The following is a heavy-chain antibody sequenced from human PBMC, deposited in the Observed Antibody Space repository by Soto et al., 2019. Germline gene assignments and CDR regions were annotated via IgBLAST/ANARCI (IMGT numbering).Heavy chain of an antibody. V-gene: IGHV1-3*01. CDR2: VNAGNGNT. D-gene: IGHD1-26*01. J-gene: IGHJ4*02. Sequence: ASVKVSCKASGYTFTSYAMHWVRQAPGQRLEWMGWVNAGNGNTKYSQKFQGRVTITRDTSASTAYMELSSLRSEDTAVYYCARDLASYPPQSFDYWGQGTLVTVSS. CDR1: GYTFTSYA. CDR3: ARDLASYPPQSFDY.